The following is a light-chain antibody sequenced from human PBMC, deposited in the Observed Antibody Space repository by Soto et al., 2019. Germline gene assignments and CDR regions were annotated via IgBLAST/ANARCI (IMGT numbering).Light chain of an antibody. CDR1: SSNIGARYD. CDR2: GNT. V-gene: IGLV1-40*01. J-gene: IGLJ3*02. Sequence: QSVLTQPPSVSGAPGQRVTISCTGSSSNIGARYDVHWYQQPPGTPPKLLIYGNTNRPSGVPDRFSGSKSGISASLAITGLQAEDEADYYCQSYDSSLSGVVFGGGTKLTVL. CDR3: QSYDSSLSGVV.